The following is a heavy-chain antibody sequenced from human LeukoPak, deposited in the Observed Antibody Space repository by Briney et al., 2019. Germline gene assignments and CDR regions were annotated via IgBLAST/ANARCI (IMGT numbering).Heavy chain of an antibody. V-gene: IGHV3-21*01. D-gene: IGHD1-26*01. J-gene: IGHJ6*03. CDR3: ARDPYSGSYGADYYYYMDV. Sequence: PGGSLRLSCAASGFTFSSYNMNWVRQTPGQGLEWVSSITSGSSHIYYADSVKGRFTISRDNAKSSLYLQMNSLRAEDTAVYYCARDPYSGSYGADYYYYMDVWGKGTTVTISS. CDR1: GFTFSSYN. CDR2: ITSGSSHI.